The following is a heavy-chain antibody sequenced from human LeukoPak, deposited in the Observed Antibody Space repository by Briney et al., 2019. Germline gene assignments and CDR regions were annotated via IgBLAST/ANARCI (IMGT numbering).Heavy chain of an antibody. CDR1: GFTFITYA. CDR2: ISNNGEDT. Sequence: GGSLRLSCAASGFTFITYAFHWVRQAPGKGLEYVSAISNNGEDTYYADSVKGRFTISRDNSKNTLYLQMGSLRAEEMAVYYCVRGGGVVAGTYDYWGQGTLVTVSS. V-gene: IGHV3-64*02. J-gene: IGHJ4*02. D-gene: IGHD6-19*01. CDR3: VRGGGVVAGTYDY.